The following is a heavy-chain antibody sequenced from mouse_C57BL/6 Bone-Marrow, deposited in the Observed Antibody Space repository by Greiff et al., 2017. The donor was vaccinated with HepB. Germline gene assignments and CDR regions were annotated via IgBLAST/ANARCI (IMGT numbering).Heavy chain of an antibody. CDR1: GYSFTGYF. Sequence: EVQLQQSGPELVKPGDSVKISCKASGYSFTGYFMNWVMQSHGKSLEWIGRINPYNGDTFYNQKFKGKATLTVDKSSSTAHMELRSLTSEDSAVYYCARRDLGYYGGRGDVDVCGTGTTVTVSS. CDR3: ARRDLGYYGGRGDVDV. CDR2: INPYNGDT. V-gene: IGHV1-20*01. D-gene: IGHD1-1*02. J-gene: IGHJ1*03.